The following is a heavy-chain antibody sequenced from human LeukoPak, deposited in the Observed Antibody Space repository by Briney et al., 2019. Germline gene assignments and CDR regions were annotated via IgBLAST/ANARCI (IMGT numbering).Heavy chain of an antibody. D-gene: IGHD6-19*01. Sequence: GWSLRLSCAASGFTFSSYGMHWVRQAPGKGLEWVAVISYDGSNKYYADSVKGRFTISRDNSKNTLYLQMNSLRAEDTAVYYCAKDSGSSGWENYYYYGMDVWGQGTTVTVSS. CDR2: ISYDGSNK. CDR3: AKDSGSSGWENYYYYGMDV. V-gene: IGHV3-30*18. J-gene: IGHJ6*02. CDR1: GFTFSSYG.